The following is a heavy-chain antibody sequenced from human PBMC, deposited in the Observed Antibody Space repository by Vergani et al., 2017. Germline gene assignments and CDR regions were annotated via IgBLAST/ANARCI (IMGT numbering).Heavy chain of an antibody. CDR2: IYHSGGA. J-gene: IGHJ4*02. CDR3: AHTESFILRYFHWAL. CDR1: GGSITSSSYY. V-gene: IGHV4-39*01. Sequence: QLHLQESGPGLVKPSETLSLTCTVSGGSITSSSYYWGWIRQPPGKGLEWVGNIYHSGGAYYNPSLTGRVTISVDTSKNQFSLAVTSVTAAETAIYFCAHTESFILRYFHWALWGQGTLVTVSS. D-gene: IGHD3-9*01.